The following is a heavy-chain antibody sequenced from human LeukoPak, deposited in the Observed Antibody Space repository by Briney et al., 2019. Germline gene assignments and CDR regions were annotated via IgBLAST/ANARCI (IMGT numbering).Heavy chain of an antibody. CDR2: IYTSGST. Sequence: PSETLSLTCTVSGGSISSYYWSWIRQPAGKGLEWIGRIYTSGSTNYNPSLKSRVTISVDRSKNQFSLKLSSVTAADTAVYYCAREKSAGTYDSTRYFDLWGRGTLVTVSS. CDR1: GGSISSYY. V-gene: IGHV4-4*07. D-gene: IGHD3-22*01. CDR3: AREKSAGTYDSTRYFDL. J-gene: IGHJ2*01.